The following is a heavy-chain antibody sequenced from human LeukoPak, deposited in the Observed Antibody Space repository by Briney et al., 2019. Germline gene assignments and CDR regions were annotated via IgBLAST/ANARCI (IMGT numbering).Heavy chain of an antibody. Sequence: GASVKVSCKASGYTFTSYDINWVRQATGQGLEWMGWMNPNSGNTGYAQKFQGRVTLTADKSTGTAYMEMSSLRSQDTAVYYCARGQYYYDSTGDENYYYYYMDVWGKGTTVTVSS. V-gene: IGHV1-8*03. CDR1: GYTFTSYD. D-gene: IGHD3-22*01. CDR2: MNPNSGNT. J-gene: IGHJ6*03. CDR3: ARGQYYYDSTGDENYYYYYMDV.